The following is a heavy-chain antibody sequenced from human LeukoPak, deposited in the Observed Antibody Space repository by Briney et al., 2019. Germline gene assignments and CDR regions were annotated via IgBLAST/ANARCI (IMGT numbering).Heavy chain of an antibody. Sequence: PGGSLRLSCAASGFTFDDYAMHWVRQAPGKGLEWVSGISWNSGSIGYADSVKGRFTISRDNAKNSLYLQMNSLRAEDTALYYCAKDMGDFWSGTTPFDYWGQGTLVTVSS. J-gene: IGHJ4*02. CDR1: GFTFDDYA. CDR2: ISWNSGSI. D-gene: IGHD3-3*01. V-gene: IGHV3-9*01. CDR3: AKDMGDFWSGTTPFDY.